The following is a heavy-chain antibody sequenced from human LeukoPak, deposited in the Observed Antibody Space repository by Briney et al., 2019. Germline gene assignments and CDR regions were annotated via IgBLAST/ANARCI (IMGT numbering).Heavy chain of an antibody. J-gene: IGHJ4*02. CDR3: AKDVLDGSYFDY. CDR2: ISYDGSNK. D-gene: IGHD1-26*01. V-gene: IGHV3-30*04. Sequence: PGGSLRLSCAASGFTFSNCAMHWVRQAPGKGLEWVAVISYDGSNKYYADSVKGRFTISRDNSKNTLYLQMNSLRAEDTAVYYCAKDVLDGSYFDYWGQGTLVTVSS. CDR1: GFTFSNCA.